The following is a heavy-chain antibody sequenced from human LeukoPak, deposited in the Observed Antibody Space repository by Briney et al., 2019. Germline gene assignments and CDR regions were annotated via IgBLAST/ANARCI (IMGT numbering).Heavy chain of an antibody. D-gene: IGHD1-26*01. V-gene: IGHV3-53*01. CDR2: IYTGGST. J-gene: IGHJ4*02. CDR3: ARDSHSGSYYRLDY. CDR1: GFIFSSSY. Sequence: PGGSLRLSCAASGFIFSSSYMSWVRQAPGKGLEWVAVIYTGGSTYYADSVKGRFTISRDNSKNTLFLQMNSLRAEDTAVYYCARDSHSGSYYRLDYWGQGTLVTVSS.